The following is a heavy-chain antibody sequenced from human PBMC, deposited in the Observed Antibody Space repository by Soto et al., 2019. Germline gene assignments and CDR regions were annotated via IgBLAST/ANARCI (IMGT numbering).Heavy chain of an antibody. Sequence: QVQLVESGGGVVQPGKSLRLSCAASAFTFSNYTMHWVRQAPGKGLEWVALMSYDGSDKYYADAVKGRFTISRDNSKNTLYLKMDSLRVEDTALYYCAGRSGSSDYWDQGTLVTVSS. V-gene: IGHV3-30*04. CDR2: MSYDGSDK. CDR1: AFTFSNYT. D-gene: IGHD3-10*01. CDR3: AGRSGSSDY. J-gene: IGHJ4*02.